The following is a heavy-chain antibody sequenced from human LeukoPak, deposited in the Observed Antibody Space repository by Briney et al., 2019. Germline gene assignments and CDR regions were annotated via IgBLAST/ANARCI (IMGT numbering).Heavy chain of an antibody. J-gene: IGHJ4*02. Sequence: SETLSLTWTVSGGSISSGSDYWGWIRKPAGKGQEWIGSMFHSGSTYYNPSLKSRVTISVDTSKNQFSLRLNSVTAADTAMYYCAKSGGYGLIDYWGQGTRVTVSS. D-gene: IGHD1-26*01. CDR1: GGSISSGSDY. V-gene: IGHV4-39*07. CDR3: AKSGGYGLIDY. CDR2: MFHSGST.